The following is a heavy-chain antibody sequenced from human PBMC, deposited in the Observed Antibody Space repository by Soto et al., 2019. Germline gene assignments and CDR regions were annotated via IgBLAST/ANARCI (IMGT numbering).Heavy chain of an antibody. V-gene: IGHV1-2*02. J-gene: IGHJ3*02. D-gene: IGHD2-2*01. CDR2: INPTSGGT. CDR3: AREGIVVVPAARDAFDI. Sequence: ASVKVSCKASGYTFTCYYMHWVRQAPGQGLEWMGWINPTSGGTNYAQKFQGRVTMTRDTSISTAYMELIRLRSDDTAVYYCAREGIVVVPAARDAFDIWGQGTMVTVSS. CDR1: GYTFTCYY.